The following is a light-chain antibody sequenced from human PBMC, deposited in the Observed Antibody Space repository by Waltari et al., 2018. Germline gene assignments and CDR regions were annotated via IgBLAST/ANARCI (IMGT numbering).Light chain of an antibody. CDR2: WAS. CDR3: QQYYSDPNN. CDR1: QSVLYSSDNKNY. Sequence: DIVMTKSPDSLAVSLGERATINCKSSQSVLYSSDNKNYLGWYQQKPGHPPKLLISWASTRESGVPDRFSGSGSGTDFTLTISSLQAEDVAVYYCQQYYSDPNNFGQGTKLEIE. V-gene: IGKV4-1*01. J-gene: IGKJ2*01.